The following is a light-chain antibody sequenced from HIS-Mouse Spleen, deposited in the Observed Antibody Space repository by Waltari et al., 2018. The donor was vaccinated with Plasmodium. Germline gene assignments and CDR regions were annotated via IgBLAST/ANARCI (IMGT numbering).Light chain of an antibody. V-gene: IGKV6-21*01. CDR2: DAS. CDR3: QQSSSLPT. J-gene: IGKJ1*01. CDR1: QSIGSN. Sequence: IVLTQSPAFQPVTPKEKVTITCRASQSIGSNLHRYQQKPDQSPNLLIKDASQFFTGVPSRFSGSGSGTDFTLTINSLEAEDAATYYCQQSSSLPTFGQGTKVEIK.